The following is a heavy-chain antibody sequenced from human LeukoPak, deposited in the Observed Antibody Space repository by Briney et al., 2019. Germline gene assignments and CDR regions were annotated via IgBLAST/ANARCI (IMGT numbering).Heavy chain of an antibody. CDR2: ISGSGGST. CDR1: GFTFSSYA. J-gene: IGHJ4*02. V-gene: IGHV3-23*01. CDR3: AKGQYYYDSSGYHILGY. D-gene: IGHD3-22*01. Sequence: GGSLRLSCAASGFTFSSYAMSWVRQAPGKGLDWVSAISGSGGSTYYADSVKGRFTISRDNSKNTLYLQMNSLRAEDTAVYYCAKGQYYYDSSGYHILGYWGQGTLVTVSS.